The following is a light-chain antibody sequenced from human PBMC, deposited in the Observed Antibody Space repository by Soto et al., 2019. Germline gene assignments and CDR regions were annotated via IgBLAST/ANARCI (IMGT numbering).Light chain of an antibody. CDR2: DVN. CDR3: SSYAGGNNWV. CDR1: SSDVGAHNY. J-gene: IGLJ3*02. Sequence: QSVLTQPPSASGSPGQSLTISCTGTSSDVGAHNYVSWYQQNPGKAPKLMLYDVNKRPSGVPDRFSGSKSGNTASLTVSGLKAEDEADYYCSSYAGGNNWVFGGGTKVPVL. V-gene: IGLV2-8*01.